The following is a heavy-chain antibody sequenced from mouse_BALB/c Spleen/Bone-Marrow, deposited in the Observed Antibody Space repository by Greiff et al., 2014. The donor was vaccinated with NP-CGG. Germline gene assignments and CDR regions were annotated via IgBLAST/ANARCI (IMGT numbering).Heavy chain of an antibody. D-gene: IGHD2-3*01. CDR1: GFNIKDTY. J-gene: IGHJ3*01. V-gene: IGHV14-3*02. Sequence: EVQLQPSGAELVRPGASVKLSRTTSGFNIKDTYIHWVKQRPEQGLEWIGRIDPANGNTKYDPEFQGKATITADTSSNTAYLHLSSLTSEDTAVYSCAHDAPFAYWGQGTLVTVSA. CDR2: IDPANGNT. CDR3: AHDAPFAY.